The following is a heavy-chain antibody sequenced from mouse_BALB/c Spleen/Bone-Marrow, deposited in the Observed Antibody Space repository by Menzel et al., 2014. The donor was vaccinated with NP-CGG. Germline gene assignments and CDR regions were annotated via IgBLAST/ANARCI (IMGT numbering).Heavy chain of an antibody. D-gene: IGHD2-10*01. J-gene: IGHJ4*01. CDR1: GYTFTSYW. Sequence: QVQLQQSGAELVKPGASVKPSCKASGYTFTSYWMHWVKQRPGQGLEWIGEINPSNGRTNYNEKFKSKATLTVDKSSSTAYMQLSSLTSEDSAVYYCARSGAYYGNLYAMDYWGQGTSVTVSS. CDR2: INPSNGRT. CDR3: ARSGAYYGNLYAMDY. V-gene: IGHV1S81*02.